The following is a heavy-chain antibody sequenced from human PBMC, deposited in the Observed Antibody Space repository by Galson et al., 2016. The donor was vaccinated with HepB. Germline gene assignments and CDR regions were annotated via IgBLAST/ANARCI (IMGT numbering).Heavy chain of an antibody. CDR1: GGSISSSSYY. Sequence: SETLSLTCTVSGGSISSSSYYWGWIRQPPGKGLEWIGSIYHSGNTYYNPSLKSRVTISVDTSKNQFSLKLSSVTAADTAVYYCARPSLYGDYVDDIWGQGTMVTVSS. J-gene: IGHJ3*02. CDR3: ARPSLYGDYVDDI. D-gene: IGHD4-17*01. CDR2: IYHSGNT. V-gene: IGHV4-39*01.